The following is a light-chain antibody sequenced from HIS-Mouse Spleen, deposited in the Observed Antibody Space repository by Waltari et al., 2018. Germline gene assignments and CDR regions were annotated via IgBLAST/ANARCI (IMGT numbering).Light chain of an antibody. V-gene: IGLV3-19*01. CDR1: NIGSKR. CDR2: GKN. CDR3: NSRDSSGNHVV. J-gene: IGLJ2*01. Sequence: SYVLTQPPSVSVAPGQTARITCGGNNIGSKRLHWYQQKPGQAPVLVIYGKNNRPSGIPDRFSGASSGNTASLTITGAQAEDEADYYCNSRDSSGNHVVFGGGTKLTVL.